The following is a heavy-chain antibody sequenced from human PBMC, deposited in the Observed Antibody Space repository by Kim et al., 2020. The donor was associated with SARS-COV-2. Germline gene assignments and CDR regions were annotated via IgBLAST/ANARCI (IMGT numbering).Heavy chain of an antibody. D-gene: IGHD2-2*01. J-gene: IGHJ5*02. V-gene: IGHV4-39*01. CDR3: AGGCSSTSCHGWGNWFDP. CDR2: IYYSGST. CDR1: GGSISSSSYY. Sequence: SETLSLTCTVSGGSISSSSYYWGWIRQPPGKGLEWIGSIYYSGSTYYNPSLKSRVTISVDTSKNQFSLKLSSVTAADTAVYYCAGGCSSTSCHGWGNWFDPWGQGTLVTVSS.